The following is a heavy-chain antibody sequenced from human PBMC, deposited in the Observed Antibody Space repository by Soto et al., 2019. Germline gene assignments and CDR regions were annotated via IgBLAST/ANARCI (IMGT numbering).Heavy chain of an antibody. CDR1: GFTFSSYG. D-gene: IGHD3-9*01. J-gene: IGHJ4*02. CDR2: ISYDGSNK. Sequence: PGGSLRLSCAASGFTFSSYGMHWVRQAPGKGLEWVAVISYDGSNKYYADSVKGRFTISRDNSKNTLYLQMNSLRAEDTAVYYCAKDVMDYDILTRYYGPFDYWGQGTLVTVSS. V-gene: IGHV3-30*18. CDR3: AKDVMDYDILTRYYGPFDY.